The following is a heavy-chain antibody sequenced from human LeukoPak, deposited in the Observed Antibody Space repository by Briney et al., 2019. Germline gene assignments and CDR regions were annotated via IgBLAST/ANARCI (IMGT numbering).Heavy chain of an antibody. J-gene: IGHJ5*02. D-gene: IGHD6-13*01. V-gene: IGHV4-59*01. CDR1: GGSISSYY. CDR2: IYYSGST. Sequence: SETLSLTCTVSGGSISSYYWSWIRQPPGKGLEWIGYIYYSGSTNYNPSLKSRVTISVDTSKNQFSLELSSVTAADTAVYYCARVHSSSWYIWFDPWGQGTLVTVSS. CDR3: ARVHSSSWYIWFDP.